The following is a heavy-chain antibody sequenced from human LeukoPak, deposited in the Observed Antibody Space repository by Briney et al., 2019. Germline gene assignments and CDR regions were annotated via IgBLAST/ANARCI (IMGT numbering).Heavy chain of an antibody. CDR3: ARGYGSGSNWFDP. V-gene: IGHV4-4*07. CDR2: IYSSGSA. D-gene: IGHD3-10*01. CDR1: GGSISTYY. Sequence: SETLSLTCTVSGGSISTYYWSWIRQPAGKDLEWIGHIYSSGSANYNPSLKSRVTMSVDTSKNQLSLKLNSVTAADTAVYYCARGYGSGSNWFDPWGQGTLVTVSS. J-gene: IGHJ5*02.